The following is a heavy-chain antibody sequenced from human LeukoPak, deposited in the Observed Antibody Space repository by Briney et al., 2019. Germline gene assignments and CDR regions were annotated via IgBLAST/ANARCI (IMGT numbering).Heavy chain of an antibody. V-gene: IGHV3-21*01. Sequence: GGSLRLSCAASVFTFSSYSMNWVRQAPGRGLERVSSISISSGYIYYADSVKGRFTISRDNAKNSLYLQMNSLRAEDTAVYYCARDHVLLWFGELHYYYYGMDVWGQGTTVTVSS. D-gene: IGHD3-10*01. CDR2: ISISSGYI. CDR1: VFTFSSYS. J-gene: IGHJ6*02. CDR3: ARDHVLLWFGELHYYYYGMDV.